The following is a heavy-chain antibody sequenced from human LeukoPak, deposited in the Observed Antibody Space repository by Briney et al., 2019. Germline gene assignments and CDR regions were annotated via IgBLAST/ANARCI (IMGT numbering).Heavy chain of an antibody. D-gene: IGHD6-13*01. CDR2: IYHSGAT. J-gene: IGHJ4*02. CDR1: GDSVTSSNW. V-gene: IGHV4-4*02. CDR3: ASRPSIAAAGTSDY. Sequence: SETLSLTCAVSGDSVTSSNWWSWVRQPPGKGLEWIGEIYHSGATNYNPSLKSRVTISVDTSKNQFSLKLSSVTAADTAVYYCASRPSIAAAGTSDYWGQGTLVTVSS.